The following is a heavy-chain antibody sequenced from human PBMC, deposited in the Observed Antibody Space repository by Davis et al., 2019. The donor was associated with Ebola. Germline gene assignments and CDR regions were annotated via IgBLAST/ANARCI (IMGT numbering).Heavy chain of an antibody. V-gene: IGHV3-33*01. D-gene: IGHD2-15*01. Sequence: GESLKISCAASGFTFSHYGMHWVRQAPGKGLEWVADIWYDGSNKNYADSVKGRFTISRANSKNTLYLQMNSLRAEDTAVYYCARDLWGDCSGGSCYSLGFDYWGQGTLVTVSS. CDR2: IWYDGSNK. CDR3: ARDLWGDCSGGSCYSLGFDY. J-gene: IGHJ4*02. CDR1: GFTFSHYG.